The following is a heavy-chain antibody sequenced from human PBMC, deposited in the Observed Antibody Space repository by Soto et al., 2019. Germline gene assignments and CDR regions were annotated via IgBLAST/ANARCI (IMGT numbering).Heavy chain of an antibody. Sequence: QITLKESGPPLVKPTQTLTLTCTFSGFSFTTDEVGVGWIRQPPGKALEWLALIYYDDDKRYSPSLRSRVSITADTPENHVVLTMTNMDPVDTATYYCAHRGVYEGEYFFDYWGQGILVTVSS. J-gene: IGHJ4*02. D-gene: IGHD3-16*01. CDR1: GFSFTTDEVG. CDR3: AHRGVYEGEYFFDY. V-gene: IGHV2-5*02. CDR2: IYYDDDK.